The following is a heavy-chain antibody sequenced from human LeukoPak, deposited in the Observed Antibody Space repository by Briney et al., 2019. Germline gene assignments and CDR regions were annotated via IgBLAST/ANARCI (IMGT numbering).Heavy chain of an antibody. CDR2: IKGEGCEK. V-gene: IGHV3-7*05. D-gene: IGHD4-17*01. CDR1: GFPFSNFW. Sequence: PGGPLRLSCAASGFPFSNFWMSWVPQAPEKGLEWVANIKGEGCEKYRVDSVKGRFNISRDNATNSLYLQINSLRAEDTAVYYCAKFPYGDYVHYRGQGTLVTVSS. J-gene: IGHJ4*02. CDR3: AKFPYGDYVHY.